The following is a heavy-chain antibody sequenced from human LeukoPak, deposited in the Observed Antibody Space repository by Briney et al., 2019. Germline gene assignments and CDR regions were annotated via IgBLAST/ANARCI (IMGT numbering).Heavy chain of an antibody. CDR1: GFTFSSYG. CDR2: ISYDGSNK. CDR3: AKIAVAGRAPFDY. J-gene: IGHJ4*01. Sequence: GGSLRLSSAASGFTFSSYGMHWVRQAPGKGLEWVAVISYDGSNKYYADSVKGRFTISRDNSKNTLYLQMNSLRAEDTAVYYCAKIAVAGRAPFDYWGQEPWSPSPQ. D-gene: IGHD6-19*01. V-gene: IGHV3-30*18.